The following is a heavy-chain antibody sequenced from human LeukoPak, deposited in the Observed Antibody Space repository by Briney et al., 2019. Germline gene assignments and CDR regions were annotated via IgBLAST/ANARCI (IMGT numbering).Heavy chain of an antibody. V-gene: IGHV3-20*04. J-gene: IGHJ4*02. D-gene: IGHD5-12*01. CDR3: ARGLGGYDQFFDY. CDR1: GFTFSSYW. CDR2: INWNGGST. Sequence: PGGSLRLSCAASGFTFSSYWMHWVRQAPGKGLKWVSGINWNGGSTLYADSVRGRFTISRDNAKNSLYLQMNSLRAEDTAVYYCARGLGGYDQFFDYWGQGTLVTVSS.